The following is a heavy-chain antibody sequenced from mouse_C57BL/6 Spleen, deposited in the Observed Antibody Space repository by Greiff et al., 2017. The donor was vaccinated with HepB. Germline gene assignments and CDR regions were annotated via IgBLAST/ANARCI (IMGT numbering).Heavy chain of an antibody. CDR1: GYTFTSYW. J-gene: IGHJ1*03. Sequence: QVQLKQPGAELVMPGASVKLSCKASGYTFTSYWMHWVKQRPGQGLEWIGEIDPSDSYTNYNQKFKGKSTLTVDKSSSTAYMQLSSLTSEDSAVYYCARRLYGNYEGYFDVWGTGTTVTVSS. V-gene: IGHV1-69*01. D-gene: IGHD2-10*02. CDR2: IDPSDSYT. CDR3: ARRLYGNYEGYFDV.